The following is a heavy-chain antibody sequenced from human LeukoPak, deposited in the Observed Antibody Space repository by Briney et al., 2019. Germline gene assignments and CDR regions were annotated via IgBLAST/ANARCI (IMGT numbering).Heavy chain of an antibody. Sequence: PGGSLRLSCAASGFTFSSYWMSWVRQAPGKGLEWVANIKQDGSEKYYVDSVKGRFTISRDNAENSLYLQMNSLRAEDTAVYYCARDGVRDGLYFDYWGQGTLVTVSS. CDR3: ARDGVRDGLYFDY. V-gene: IGHV3-7*01. D-gene: IGHD5-24*01. CDR1: GFTFSSYW. J-gene: IGHJ4*02. CDR2: IKQDGSEK.